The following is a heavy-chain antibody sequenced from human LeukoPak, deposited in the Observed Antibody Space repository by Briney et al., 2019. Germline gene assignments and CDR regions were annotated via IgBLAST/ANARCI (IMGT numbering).Heavy chain of an antibody. D-gene: IGHD4-17*01. CDR3: ARTGSTVTMLYPFDH. V-gene: IGHV4-59*01. Sequence: SETLSLTCTVSGGSIRSYYWSWIRQPPGKGLEWIGYIYYSGSTNYSPSLKGRVSISVDTSKNQFSLKLSSVTAADTAVYYCARTGSTVTMLYPFDHWGQGTLVTVSS. CDR2: IYYSGST. J-gene: IGHJ4*02. CDR1: GGSIRSYY.